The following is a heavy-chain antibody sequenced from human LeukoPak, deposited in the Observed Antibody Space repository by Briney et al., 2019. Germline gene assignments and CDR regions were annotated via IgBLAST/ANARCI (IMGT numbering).Heavy chain of an antibody. CDR2: ISGSGGST. CDR1: GFTFSSYA. J-gene: IGHJ4*02. D-gene: IGHD3-9*01. Sequence: GGSLRLSCAASGFTFSSYAMSWVRQAPGKGLEWVSAISGSGGSTYYADSVEGRFTISRDDSKNTLYLQRNSLRAEDTAVYYCAKDLFDWSIPSCFDYWGQGTLVTVSS. CDR3: AKDLFDWSIPSCFDY. V-gene: IGHV3-23*01.